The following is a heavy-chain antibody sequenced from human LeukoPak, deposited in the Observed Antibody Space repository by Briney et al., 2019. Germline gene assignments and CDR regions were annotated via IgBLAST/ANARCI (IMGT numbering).Heavy chain of an antibody. CDR3: AKDLPLWLVGQPGGDAFDI. V-gene: IGHV3-23*01. CDR2: ITDGGDNT. Sequence: GGSLRLSCAASGFTFSSYAMSWVRHAPGKGREWVSSITDGGDNTYYTDSGGGRFTISRHNSTNTLFLQMNTLRAEDTAVYYCAKDLPLWLVGQPGGDAFDIWGQGTVVPVSS. J-gene: IGHJ3*02. CDR1: GFTFSSYA. D-gene: IGHD1-26*01.